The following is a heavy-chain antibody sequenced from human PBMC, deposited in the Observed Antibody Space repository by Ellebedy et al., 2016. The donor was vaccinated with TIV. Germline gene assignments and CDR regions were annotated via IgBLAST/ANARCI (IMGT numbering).Heavy chain of an antibody. J-gene: IGHJ5*02. CDR2: ISGYNGNT. Sequence: ASVKVSXKASGDTFRSYAITWVRQAPGQGLEWMGWISGYNGNTNYAQKLQGRVTMTTDTSTSTAYMELRSLRSDDTAVYYCARDWGWYSSSPNWFDPWGQGTLVTVSS. D-gene: IGHD6-6*01. CDR1: GDTFRSYA. V-gene: IGHV1-18*01. CDR3: ARDWGWYSSSPNWFDP.